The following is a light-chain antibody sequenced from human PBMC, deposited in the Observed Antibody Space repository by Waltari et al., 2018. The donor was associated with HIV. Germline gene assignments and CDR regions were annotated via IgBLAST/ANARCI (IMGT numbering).Light chain of an antibody. V-gene: IGKV4-1*01. J-gene: IGKJ4*01. CDR1: PSVLYSSNNKNY. Sequence: DIVMTQSPDSLAVSLGARATINCKSSPSVLYSSNNKNYLAWYQQKPGQPPKLLIYWASTRESGVPDRFSGSGSGTDFTLTISSLQAEDVAVYYCQQYYSTPPTFGGGTKVEIK. CDR3: QQYYSTPPT. CDR2: WAS.